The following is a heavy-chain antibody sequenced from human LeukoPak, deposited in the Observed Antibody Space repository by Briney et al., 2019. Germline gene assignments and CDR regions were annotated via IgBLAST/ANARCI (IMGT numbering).Heavy chain of an antibody. CDR2: IYYSGST. CDR3: ARGSEMATDY. D-gene: IGHD5-24*01. J-gene: IGHJ4*02. CDR1: GGSISSYY. V-gene: IGHV4-59*01. Sequence: SETLSLTCTVSGGSISSYYWSWIRQPPGKGLEWIGYIYYSGSTDYNPSLKGRVTISVDTSKNQFSLKLSSVTAADTAVYYCARGSEMATDYWGQGTLVTVSS.